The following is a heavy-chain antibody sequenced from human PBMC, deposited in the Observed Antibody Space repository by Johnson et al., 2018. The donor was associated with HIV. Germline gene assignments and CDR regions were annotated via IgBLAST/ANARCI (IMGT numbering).Heavy chain of an antibody. J-gene: IGHJ3*02. Sequence: QVQLVESGGGVVQPGGSLRLSCAASGFTFSSYGMHWVRQAPGKGLEWVAVIWYDGTNKHFADSVKGRFTISRDNSKNTLYLQMNSLRAEDTAVYYCAKTRTTVTTSDAFDIWGQGTMVTVSS. V-gene: IGHV3-30*02. CDR1: GFTFSSYG. CDR3: AKTRTTVTTSDAFDI. D-gene: IGHD4-17*01. CDR2: IWYDGTNK.